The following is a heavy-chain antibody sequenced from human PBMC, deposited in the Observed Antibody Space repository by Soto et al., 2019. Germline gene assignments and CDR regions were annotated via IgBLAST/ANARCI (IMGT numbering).Heavy chain of an antibody. CDR1: GFTFSSYA. V-gene: IGHV3-23*01. CDR3: SKRIALTDAFDI. J-gene: IGHJ3*02. CDR2: ISGSGGST. Sequence: GGSLRLSCAASGFTFSSYAMSWVRQAPGKGLEWVSAISGSGGSTYYADSVKGRFTISRDNSKNTLYLQMNSLRAEDTAVYYCSKRIALTDAFDIWGQGTMVTVSS. D-gene: IGHD3-9*01.